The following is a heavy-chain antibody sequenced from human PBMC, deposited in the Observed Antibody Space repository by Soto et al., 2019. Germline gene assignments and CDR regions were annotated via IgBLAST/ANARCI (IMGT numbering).Heavy chain of an antibody. D-gene: IGHD2-15*01. J-gene: IGHJ5*02. CDR2: SSAYNGNT. V-gene: IGHV1-18*04. CDR1: GYTFTSYG. Sequence: GASVKVSCKASGYTFTSYGISWVRQAPGQGLEWMGWSSAYNGNTNYAQKLQGRVTMTTDTSTSTAYMELRSLRSDDTAVYYCARDIVVVVAAGNWFDPWGQGTLVTVSS. CDR3: ARDIVVVVAAGNWFDP.